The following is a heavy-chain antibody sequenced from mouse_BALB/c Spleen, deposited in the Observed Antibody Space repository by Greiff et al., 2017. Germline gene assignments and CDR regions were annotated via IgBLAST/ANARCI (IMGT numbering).Heavy chain of an antibody. CDR2: INPGSGGT. J-gene: IGHJ2*01. CDR3: ARDYYGSSYYFDC. Sequence: QVQLQQSGAELVRPGTSVKVSCKASGYAFTNYLIEWVKQRPGQGLEWIGVINPGSGGTNYNEKFKGKATLTADKSSSTAYMQLSSLTSDDSAVYFCARDYYGSSYYFDCWGQGATLTVSS. D-gene: IGHD1-1*01. V-gene: IGHV1-54*01. CDR1: GYAFTNYL.